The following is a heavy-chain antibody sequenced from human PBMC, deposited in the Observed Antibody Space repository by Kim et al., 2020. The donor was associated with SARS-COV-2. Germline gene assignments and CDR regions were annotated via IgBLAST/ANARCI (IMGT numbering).Heavy chain of an antibody. Sequence: GGSLRLSCAASGFTFSGSAMHWVRQGSGKGLEWVGRMRNKANGYATAYAASVKGRFTISRDDLKNTAYLQMNSLKTEDTAVYYCTRVNPMAGAWYDAFDIWGQGTMLTVSS. CDR3: TRVNPMAGAWYDAFDI. CDR2: MRNKANGYAT. V-gene: IGHV3-73*01. D-gene: IGHD6-19*01. CDR1: GFTFSGSA. J-gene: IGHJ3*02.